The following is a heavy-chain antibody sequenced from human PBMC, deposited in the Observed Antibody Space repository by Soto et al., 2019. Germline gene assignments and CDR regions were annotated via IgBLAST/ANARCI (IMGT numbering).Heavy chain of an antibody. CDR2: INHSGST. Sequence: PSETLSLTCAVYGGSFSGYYWSWIRQPPGKGLEWIGEINHSGSTNYNPSLKSRVTISVDTSKNQFSLKLSSVTAADTAVYYCARGLRYFEWLLYYYMDVWGKGTTVNVSS. CDR1: GGSFSGYY. CDR3: ARGLRYFEWLLYYYMDV. J-gene: IGHJ6*03. V-gene: IGHV4-34*01. D-gene: IGHD3-9*01.